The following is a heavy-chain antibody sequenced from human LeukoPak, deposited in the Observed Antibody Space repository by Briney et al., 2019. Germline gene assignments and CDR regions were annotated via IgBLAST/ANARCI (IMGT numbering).Heavy chain of an antibody. CDR1: GFTFSGYA. J-gene: IGHJ5*02. V-gene: IGHV3-23*01. CDR3: AKGSGSGWYGWFAL. Sequence: GSLRLSCAASGFTFSGYAMYWVRQAPGKGLEWVSSIEASGGATYYADSVKGRFTISRDNSKNTFYLQMNSLRAEDTALYYCAKGSGSGWYGWFALWGQGTLVTVSS. D-gene: IGHD6-19*01. CDR2: IEASGGAT.